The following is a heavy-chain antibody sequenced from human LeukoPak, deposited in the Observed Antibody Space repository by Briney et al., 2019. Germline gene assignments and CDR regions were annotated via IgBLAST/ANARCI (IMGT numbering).Heavy chain of an antibody. J-gene: IGHJ4*02. CDR2: ISWNSGRL. V-gene: IGHV3-9*01. D-gene: IGHD3-22*01. CDR3: TKDAAYDSSGYPTD. Sequence: GGSLRLSCAASGFIFDDYAMHWVRQAPGKGLEWVSGISWNSGRLGYAGSVKGRFTISRDNTKNSLYLQMNSLRAEDTALYYCTKDAAYDSSGYPTDWGQGTLVTVSS. CDR1: GFIFDDYA.